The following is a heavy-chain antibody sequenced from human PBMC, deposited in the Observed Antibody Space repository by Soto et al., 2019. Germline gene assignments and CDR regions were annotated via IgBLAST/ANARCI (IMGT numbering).Heavy chain of an antibody. Sequence: PVEALKLSRNGSGYSFTSYWIVWVRQVPGKGLEGMGIIYPGDSDTRYSPCFPSQVTISADKSISTAYLQSSSLKASETAMYYCARGSKNAFDIWGQGTMVTVSS. CDR3: ARGSKNAFDI. CDR2: IYPGDSDT. V-gene: IGHV5-51*01. J-gene: IGHJ3*02. CDR1: GYSFTSYW.